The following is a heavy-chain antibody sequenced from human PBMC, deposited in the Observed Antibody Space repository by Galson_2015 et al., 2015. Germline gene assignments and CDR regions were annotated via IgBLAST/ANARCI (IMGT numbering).Heavy chain of an antibody. J-gene: IGHJ4*02. D-gene: IGHD3-22*01. V-gene: IGHV5-51*01. CDR3: ARGGVYYYDSSGYSPPGRYFDY. Sequence: QSGAEVKKPGESLKISCKGSGYSFPSYWIGWVRQMPGKGLEWMGIIYPGDSDTRYSPSFQGQVTISADKSISTAYLQWSSLKASDTAMYYCARGGVYYYDSSGYSPPGRYFDYWGQGTLVTVSS. CDR2: IYPGDSDT. CDR1: GYSFPSYW.